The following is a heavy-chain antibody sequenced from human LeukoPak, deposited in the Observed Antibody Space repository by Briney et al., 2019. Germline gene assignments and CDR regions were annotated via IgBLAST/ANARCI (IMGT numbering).Heavy chain of an antibody. J-gene: IGHJ4*02. CDR2: ISSSSSYI. Sequence: PGGSLRLSCAASGFTFSSYSMNWVRQAPGKGLEWVSSISSSSSYIYYADSVKGRFTISRDNAKNSLYLQMNSLRAEDTAVYYCARTLLAVAGLDYWGQGTLVTVSS. D-gene: IGHD6-19*01. CDR1: GFTFSSYS. V-gene: IGHV3-21*01. CDR3: ARTLLAVAGLDY.